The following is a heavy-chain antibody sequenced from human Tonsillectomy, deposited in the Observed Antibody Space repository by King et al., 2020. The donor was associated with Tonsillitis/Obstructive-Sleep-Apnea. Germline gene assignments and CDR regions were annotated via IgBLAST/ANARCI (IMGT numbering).Heavy chain of an antibody. CDR2: INPSGGST. V-gene: IGHV1-46*01. D-gene: IGHD3-10*01. J-gene: IGHJ5*01. CDR3: ARKGISMVRGVMDRRGFDP. Sequence: VQLVESGAEVKKPGASVTVSCTASGYTFTSYYMHWVRQAPGQGLEWMGIINPSGGSTSYAQKFQGRVTMTRDTSTSTVYMELSSLRSEDTAVYYCARKGISMVRGVMDRRGFDPWGQGTLVTVSS. CDR1: GYTFTSYY.